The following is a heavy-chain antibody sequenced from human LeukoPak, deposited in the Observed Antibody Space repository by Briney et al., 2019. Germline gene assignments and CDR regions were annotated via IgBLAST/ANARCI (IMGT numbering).Heavy chain of an antibody. V-gene: IGHV4-59*01. D-gene: IGHD5-18*01. Sequence: PSETLSLTCSVSGGSLSNYYWSWIRQPPGKGLEWIGYIYYTGSTDYNPSLKSRVTISVDTSKNQFSLNLTSATAADTAVYYCARGPAGAALDTWGQGTLVTVSS. J-gene: IGHJ4*02. CDR3: ARGPAGAALDT. CDR2: IYYTGST. CDR1: GGSLSNYY.